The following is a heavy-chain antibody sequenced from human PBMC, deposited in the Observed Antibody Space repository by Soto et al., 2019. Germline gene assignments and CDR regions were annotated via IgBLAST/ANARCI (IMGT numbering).Heavy chain of an antibody. CDR2: IWYDGSNK. V-gene: IGHV3-33*01. D-gene: IGHD3-10*01. J-gene: IGHJ4*02. CDR3: ARSSQGGSGRKYLYYFDY. Sequence: QVQLVESGGGVVQPGRSLRLSCAASGFTFSSYGMHWVRQAPGKGLEWVAVIWYDGSNKYYADSVKGRFTISRDNSKKTRDLQRNSLRAEDTAVYYCARSSQGGSGRKYLYYFDYWGQGTLVTVSS. CDR1: GFTFSSYG.